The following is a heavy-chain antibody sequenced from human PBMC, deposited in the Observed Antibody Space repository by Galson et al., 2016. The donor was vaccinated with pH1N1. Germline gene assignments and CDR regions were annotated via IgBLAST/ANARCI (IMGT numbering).Heavy chain of an antibody. V-gene: IGHV7-4-1*02. J-gene: IGHJ3*02. D-gene: IGHD3-9*01. Sequence: SVKVSCKASGFTFSNHGINWVRQAPGQGLEWMGWINTKTGNPTYAQGFTGRFVFSLDTSVNKAYLQINSLRADDTAVYYCARETPSPSPTVLRYFDWSRGLSAFDMWGRGTLVTVSS. CDR2: INTKTGNP. CDR3: ARETPSPSPTVLRYFDWSRGLSAFDM. CDR1: GFTFSNHG.